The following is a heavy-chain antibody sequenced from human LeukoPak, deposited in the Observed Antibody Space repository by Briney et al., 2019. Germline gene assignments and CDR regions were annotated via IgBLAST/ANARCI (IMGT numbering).Heavy chain of an antibody. J-gene: IGHJ3*02. CDR2: INWNGGST. V-gene: IGHV3-20*04. D-gene: IGHD1-26*01. CDR3: ARTQTPGVGANDAFDI. Sequence: GGSLRLSCAASGFTFDDYGMSWVRQAPGKGLEWVSGINWNGGSTGYADSVKGRFTISRDNAKNSLYLQMNSLRAEDTALYSCARTQTPGVGANDAFDIWGQGTMVTVSS. CDR1: GFTFDDYG.